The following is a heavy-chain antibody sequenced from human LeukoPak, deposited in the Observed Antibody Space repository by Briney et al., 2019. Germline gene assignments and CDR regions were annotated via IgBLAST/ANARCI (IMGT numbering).Heavy chain of an antibody. V-gene: IGHV3-23*01. CDR2: ISGSGGST. CDR1: GFTFSSYG. D-gene: IGHD2-2*01. J-gene: IGHJ5*02. CDR3: AKDRWGSTSSNWFDP. Sequence: GGSLRLSCAASGFTFSSYGMSWVRQAPGKGPEWVSAISGSGGSTYYADSVKGRFTISRDNSKNTLYLQMNSLRAEDTAVYYCAKDRWGSTSSNWFDPWGQGTLVTVSS.